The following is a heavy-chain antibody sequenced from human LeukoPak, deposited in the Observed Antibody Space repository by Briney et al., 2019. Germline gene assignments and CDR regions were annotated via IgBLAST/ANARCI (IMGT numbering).Heavy chain of an antibody. CDR2: ISGSGNGFSI. V-gene: IGHV3-64*04. Sequence: GGSLRLSCSASGFVFTIYTMYWVRQAPGKGPEYVSTISGSGNGFSIYYADSVKGRFTISRDNAKNTLYLQMNSLRAEDTAVYYCARGIFDTVTTPFDYWGQGTLVPVSS. CDR3: ARGIFDTVTTPFDY. CDR1: GFVFTIYT. J-gene: IGHJ4*02. D-gene: IGHD4-17*01.